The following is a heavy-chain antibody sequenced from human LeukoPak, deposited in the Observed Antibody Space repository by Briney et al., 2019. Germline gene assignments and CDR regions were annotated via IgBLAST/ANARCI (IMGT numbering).Heavy chain of an antibody. CDR3: AKDLGFGELNRYDY. Sequence: PGGSLRLSCAASGFTFSSFGMSWVRQAPGKGLEWVSGISDNGGSTYYADSVKGRFTISRDNSKKTLYLQMNSLRAEDTAVYYCAKDLGFGELNRYDYWGQGTLVTVSS. V-gene: IGHV3-23*01. D-gene: IGHD3-10*01. J-gene: IGHJ4*02. CDR1: GFTFSSFG. CDR2: ISDNGGST.